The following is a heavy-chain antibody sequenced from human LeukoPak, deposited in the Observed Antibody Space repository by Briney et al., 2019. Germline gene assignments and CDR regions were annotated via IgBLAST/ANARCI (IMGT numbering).Heavy chain of an antibody. Sequence: GGSLRLSCAASGFTFSSYSMNWVRQAPGKGLEWVSSISSSSSYIYYADSVKGRFIISRDNAKNSLYLQMNSLRAEDTAVYYCARARYSSSWSNYYDSSGYSLDYWGQGTLVTVSS. CDR3: ARARYSSSWSNYYDSSGYSLDY. D-gene: IGHD3-22*01. V-gene: IGHV3-21*01. J-gene: IGHJ4*02. CDR2: ISSSSSYI. CDR1: GFTFSSYS.